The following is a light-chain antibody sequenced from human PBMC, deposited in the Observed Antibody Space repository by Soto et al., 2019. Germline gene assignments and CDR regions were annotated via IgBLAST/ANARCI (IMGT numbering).Light chain of an antibody. V-gene: IGLV2-14*01. CDR3: CSYTSSNTLV. Sequence: QSALTQPASVSGSPGQSITISCTGTLNYVSWYQKHPGRAPNILIYEVRNRPSGVSNRFSGSKTGNTASLTISGLQAEDEADYYCCSYTSSNTLVFGGGTKVTVL. CDR2: EVR. CDR1: LNY. J-gene: IGLJ3*02.